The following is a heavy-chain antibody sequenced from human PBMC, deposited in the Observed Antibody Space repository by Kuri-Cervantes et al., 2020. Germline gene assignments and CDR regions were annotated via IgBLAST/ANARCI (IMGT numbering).Heavy chain of an antibody. V-gene: IGHV4-59*08. J-gene: IGHJ3*02. CDR1: GGSISSYY. Sequence: SETLSLTCTVSGGSISSYYWSWIRQPPGKGLEWTGCIYYSGSTNYNPSLKSRVTISVDTSKNQFSLKLSSVTAADTAVYYCARGGDMTPDIWGQGTMVTVSS. D-gene: IGHD3-10*01. CDR3: ARGGDMTPDI. CDR2: IYYSGST.